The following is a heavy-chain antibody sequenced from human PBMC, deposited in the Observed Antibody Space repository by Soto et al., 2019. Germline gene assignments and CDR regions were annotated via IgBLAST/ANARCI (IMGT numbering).Heavy chain of an antibody. D-gene: IGHD2-15*01. J-gene: IGHJ5*02. Sequence: ASVKVSCKASGGTFSSYAISWVRQAPGQGLEWMGGIIPIFGTANYAQKFQGRVTITADESTSTAYMELSSLRSEDTAVYYCARDLGLWVVAAKRNWLDPWGQGTLVTVSS. CDR2: IIPIFGTA. CDR3: ARDLGLWVVAAKRNWLDP. V-gene: IGHV1-69*13. CDR1: GGTFSSYA.